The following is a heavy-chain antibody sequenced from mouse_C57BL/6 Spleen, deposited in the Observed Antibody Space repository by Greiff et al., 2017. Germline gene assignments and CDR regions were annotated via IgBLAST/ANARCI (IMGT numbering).Heavy chain of an antibody. CDR2: IRNKANNHAT. Sequence: EVKVEESGGGLVQPGGSMKLSCAASGFTFSDAWMDWVRQSPETGLEWVAEIRNKANNHATYYAESVNGKFTISRDDSKSSVYLQMSSLRSEDTGIYYCTRSLYWYFDVWGTGTTVTVSS. CDR3: TRSLYWYFDV. CDR1: GFTFSDAW. J-gene: IGHJ1*03. V-gene: IGHV6-6*01. D-gene: IGHD6-1*01.